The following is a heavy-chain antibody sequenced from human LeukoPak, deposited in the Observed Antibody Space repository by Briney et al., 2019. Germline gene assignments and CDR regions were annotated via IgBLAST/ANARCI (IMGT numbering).Heavy chain of an antibody. CDR1: GGSISSSSYY. D-gene: IGHD6-19*01. V-gene: IGHV4-39*07. CDR2: IYYSGST. CDR3: ASLGSRSGRISP. Sequence: KPSETLSLTCTVSGGSISSSSYYWGWIRQPPGKGLEWIGSIYYSGSTYYNPSLKSRVTISVDTSKNQFSLKLSSVTAADTAVYYCASLGSRSGRISPWGQGTLVTVSS. J-gene: IGHJ5*02.